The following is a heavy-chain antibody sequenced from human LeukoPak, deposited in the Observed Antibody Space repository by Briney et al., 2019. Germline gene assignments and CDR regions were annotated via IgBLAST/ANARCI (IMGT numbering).Heavy chain of an antibody. CDR2: INPNSGGT. D-gene: IGHD2-2*01. J-gene: IGHJ4*02. CDR3: AGGERDIVVVPAAGGSYFDY. CDR1: GYTFTGYY. V-gene: IGHV1-2*02. Sequence: ASVKVSCKASGYTFTGYYMHWVRQAPGQGLEWMGWINPNSGGTNYAQKFQGRVTMTRDTSISTAYMELSRLRSDDTAVYYCAGGERDIVVVPAAGGSYFDYWGQGTLVTVSS.